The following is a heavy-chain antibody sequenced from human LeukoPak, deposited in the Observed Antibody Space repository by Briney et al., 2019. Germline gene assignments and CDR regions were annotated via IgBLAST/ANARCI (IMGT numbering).Heavy chain of an antibody. V-gene: IGHV4-34*01. J-gene: IGHJ5*02. CDR1: GGSFSGYY. Sequence: SETLSLTCAVSGGSFSGYYWSWVRQPPGKGLEWIGEINHSGSTNYNAALKSGGTISVDTSKKQFSLKLTSVTAADTAVYYCARRRLLWFGELKRYNWFDPWGQGTLVTVSS. D-gene: IGHD3-10*01. CDR3: ARRRLLWFGELKRYNWFDP. CDR2: INHSGST.